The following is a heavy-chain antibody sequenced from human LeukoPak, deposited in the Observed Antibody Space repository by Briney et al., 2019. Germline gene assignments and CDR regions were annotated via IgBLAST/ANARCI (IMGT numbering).Heavy chain of an antibody. CDR3: ARGRPEGSGWYRPYYYVDV. Sequence: SETLSLICAVHGGSFSGYYWSWIRQPPGKGLEWIGEINHSGSTNYNPSLKSRVTISVDTSKNQFSLKLSSVTAADTAVYYCARGRPEGSGWYRPYYYVDVWGRGTTVTVSS. V-gene: IGHV4-34*01. J-gene: IGHJ6*03. D-gene: IGHD6-19*01. CDR1: GGSFSGYY. CDR2: INHSGST.